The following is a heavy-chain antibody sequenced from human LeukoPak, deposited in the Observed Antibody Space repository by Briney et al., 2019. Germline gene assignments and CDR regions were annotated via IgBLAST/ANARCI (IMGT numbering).Heavy chain of an antibody. D-gene: IGHD6-6*01. Sequence: SQTLSLTCAISGDSVSSNSAAWNWIRQSPSRGLEWLGRTYYRSKWYNDHAVSVKSRITINPDTSKNQFSLQLNSVTPEDTAVYYCARGVRQLVPYYYYYYYMDVWGKGTTVTVSS. CDR2: TYYRSKWYN. J-gene: IGHJ6*03. CDR1: GDSVSSNSAA. V-gene: IGHV6-1*01. CDR3: ARGVRQLVPYYYYYYYMDV.